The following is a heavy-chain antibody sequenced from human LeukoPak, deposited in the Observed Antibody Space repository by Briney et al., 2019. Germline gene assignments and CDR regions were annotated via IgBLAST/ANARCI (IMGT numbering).Heavy chain of an antibody. Sequence: GASVKVSCKASGYTFTGYYMHWVRQAPGQGLEWMGLINPNSGCTNYAQKFQGRVTMTRDTSISTAYMELSRLRSDDTAVYYCARDSSSRVLYYFDYWGQGTLVTVSS. D-gene: IGHD6-6*01. J-gene: IGHJ4*02. V-gene: IGHV1-2*02. CDR3: ARDSSSRVLYYFDY. CDR1: GYTFTGYY. CDR2: INPNSGCT.